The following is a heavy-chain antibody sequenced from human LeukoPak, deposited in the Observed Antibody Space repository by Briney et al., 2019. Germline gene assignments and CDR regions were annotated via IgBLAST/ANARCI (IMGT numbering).Heavy chain of an antibody. Sequence: GGSLRLSCAASGFTFSSYWMHWVRQAPGKGLVWVSHIDSDGSGTTYGDSAKGRFTISRDNARNTLYLQMNSLRAEDTAVYYCARRTAAEAGIDYWGQGILVTVSS. D-gene: IGHD6-13*01. CDR3: ARRTAAEAGIDY. CDR1: GFTFSSYW. V-gene: IGHV3-74*01. J-gene: IGHJ4*02. CDR2: IDSDGSGT.